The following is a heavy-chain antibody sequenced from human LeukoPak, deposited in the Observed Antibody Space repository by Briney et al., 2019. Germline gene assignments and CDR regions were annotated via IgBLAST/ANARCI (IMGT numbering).Heavy chain of an antibody. CDR3: AREVPLKWELRLGQDYYYYMDV. Sequence: ASVKVSCKASGYTFTSYAMNWVRQAPGQGLEWMGWINTNTGNPTYAQGFTGRFVFSLDTSVSTAYLQISSLKAEDTAVYYCAREVPLKWELRLGQDYYYYMDVWGKGTTVTDSS. D-gene: IGHD1-26*01. V-gene: IGHV7-4-1*02. CDR2: INTNTGNP. CDR1: GYTFTSYA. J-gene: IGHJ6*03.